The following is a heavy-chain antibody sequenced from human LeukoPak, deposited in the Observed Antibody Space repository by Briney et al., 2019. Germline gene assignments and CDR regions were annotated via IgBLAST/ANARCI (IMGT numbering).Heavy chain of an antibody. V-gene: IGHV3-30*18. CDR3: AKPVGVMAYFDY. Sequence: PGRSLRLSCAASGFTFSIYGMHWVRQAPGKGLEWVAVISYDGSNKYYADSVKGRFTISRDNSKNTLYLQMNSLRAEDTAVYYCAKPVGVMAYFDYWGQGTLVTVSS. D-gene: IGHD3-10*01. CDR2: ISYDGSNK. J-gene: IGHJ4*02. CDR1: GFTFSIYG.